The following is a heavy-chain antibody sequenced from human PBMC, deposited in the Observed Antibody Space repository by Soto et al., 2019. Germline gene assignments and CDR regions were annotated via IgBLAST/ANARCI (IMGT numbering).Heavy chain of an antibody. CDR1: GFTFCSYA. CDR3: AKHPGLGAGTGWFDP. CDR2: ISGSGGST. V-gene: IGHV3-23*01. Sequence: EVQLLESGGGLVQPGGSLRLSCAASGFTFCSYAMSWVRQAPGKGLEWVSAISGSGGSTYYADSVKGRFTISRDNSQNTLYLQLNSLRAEEPAVYYGAKHPGLGAGTGWFDPWGQGTLGTVSS. D-gene: IGHD6-19*01. J-gene: IGHJ5*02.